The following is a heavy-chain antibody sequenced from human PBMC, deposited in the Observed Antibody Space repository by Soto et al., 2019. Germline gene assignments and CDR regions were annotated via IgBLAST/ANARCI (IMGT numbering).Heavy chain of an antibody. V-gene: IGHV4-39*01. CDR1: GGSVSSSSYY. Sequence: QLQLQESGPGLVKPSETLSLTCTVSGGSVSSSSYYWGWIRQPPGKGPEWIGSIYYTESTYYNLSLKSRVTISVDTSKNLFSLKLSSVTAADTAVYYCARHSVSMVRGVAFDYWGQGTLVTVSS. CDR2: IYYTEST. D-gene: IGHD3-10*01. J-gene: IGHJ4*02. CDR3: ARHSVSMVRGVAFDY.